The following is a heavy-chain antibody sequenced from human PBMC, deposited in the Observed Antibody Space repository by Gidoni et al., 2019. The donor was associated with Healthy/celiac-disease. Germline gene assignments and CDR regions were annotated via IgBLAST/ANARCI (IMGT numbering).Heavy chain of an antibody. CDR3: AGAYCSGGSCFPGVDY. J-gene: IGHJ4*02. Sequence: QVQLVQSGAEVKKPGSSVKVSCKASGVTFSSYAISWVRQAPGQGLEWMGGIIPIFGTANYAQKFQGRVTITADESTSTAYMELSSLRSEDTAVYYCAGAYCSGGSCFPGVDYWGQGTLVTVSS. D-gene: IGHD2-15*01. CDR1: GVTFSSYA. V-gene: IGHV1-69*01. CDR2: IIPIFGTA.